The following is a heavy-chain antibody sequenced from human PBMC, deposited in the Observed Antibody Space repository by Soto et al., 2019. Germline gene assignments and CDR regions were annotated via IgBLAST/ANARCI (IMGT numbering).Heavy chain of an antibody. D-gene: IGHD6-13*01. J-gene: IGHJ6*02. CDR1: GYTFTGYY. Sequence: QVQLVQSGAEVKKPGASVKVSCKASGYTFTGYYMHWVRQAPGQGLEWMGWINPNSGGTNYAQKFQGRVTMTRDTSISTAYMELSRLRSADTAVYYCARELAAAGTHYYYYYGMDVWGQGTTVTVSS. CDR3: ARELAAAGTHYYYYYGMDV. CDR2: INPNSGGT. V-gene: IGHV1-2*02.